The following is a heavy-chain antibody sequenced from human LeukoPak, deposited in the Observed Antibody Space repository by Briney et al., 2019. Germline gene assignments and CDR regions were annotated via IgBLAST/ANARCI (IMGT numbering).Heavy chain of an antibody. CDR2: IKSKTDGGTT. D-gene: IGHD3-22*01. CDR1: GFTFSNAW. V-gene: IGHV3-15*01. J-gene: IGHJ4*02. CDR3: SAVPDLPVNYYDSSGYYSY. Sequence: GGSLRLSCAASGFTFSNAWMSWVRQAPGKGLEWVGRIKSKTDGGTTDYAAPVKGRFTISRDDSKNTLYLQMNSLKTEDTAVYYCSAVPDLPVNYYDSSGYYSYWGQGTLVTVSS.